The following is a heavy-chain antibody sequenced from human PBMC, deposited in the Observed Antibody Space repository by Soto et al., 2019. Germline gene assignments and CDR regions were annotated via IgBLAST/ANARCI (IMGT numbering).Heavy chain of an antibody. J-gene: IGHJ5*01. CDR2: INSDGSST. V-gene: IGHV3-74*01. CDR3: VRDPSAYSHVSYIWFES. CDR1: GFTLSTYW. Sequence: PGGSLRLSCAASGFTLSTYWMHWVRQAPGKGLVWVSRINSDGSSTNYADSVKGRFTISRDNAKNTLYLQMNSLRAEDTAVYYCVRDPSAYSHVSYIWFESWGQGTLVTVSS. D-gene: IGHD5-18*01.